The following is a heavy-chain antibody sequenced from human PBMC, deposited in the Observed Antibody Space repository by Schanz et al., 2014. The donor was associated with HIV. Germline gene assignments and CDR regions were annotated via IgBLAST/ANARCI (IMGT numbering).Heavy chain of an antibody. Sequence: QVQLVESGGGVVQPGRSLRLSCAASGFTFSSYGMHWVRQAPGKGLEWVANIKEDGSVINYVDSGKGRFTISRDNSKNTLYLQMNSLRAEDTAVYYCTKEVPPDVWGQGTTVTVSS. CDR1: GFTFSSYG. J-gene: IGHJ6*02. V-gene: IGHV3-33*06. D-gene: IGHD1-1*01. CDR2: IKEDGSVI. CDR3: TKEVPPDV.